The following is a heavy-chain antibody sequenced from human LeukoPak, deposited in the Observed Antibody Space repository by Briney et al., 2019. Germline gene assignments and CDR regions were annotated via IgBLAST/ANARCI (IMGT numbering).Heavy chain of an antibody. D-gene: IGHD3-22*01. V-gene: IGHV1-24*01. CDR3: ATLPTYDSPTYYYDYMDV. Sequence: ASVKVSCKVSGYTLTELSMHWVRQASGKGLEWMGGFDPEDGETIYAQKFQGRVTMTEDTSTDTAYMELSSLRSEDTAVYYCATLPTYDSPTYYYDYMDVWGKGTTVTVSS. J-gene: IGHJ6*03. CDR2: FDPEDGET. CDR1: GYTLTELS.